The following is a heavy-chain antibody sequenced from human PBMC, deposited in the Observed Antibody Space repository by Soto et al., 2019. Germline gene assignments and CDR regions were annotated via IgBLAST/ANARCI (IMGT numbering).Heavy chain of an antibody. Sequence: QVHVVQSGAEVKKPGSSVKVTCKAFGGTFNSFGINWVRQAPGQGLEWMGGIIPVFGTTKYAQKFRDRVTLVADGATSTSYMELSSLTSDDTAVYYCDIEVWGRGGYYLDSWGQGTLVTVSS. CDR2: IIPVFGTT. V-gene: IGHV1-69*01. CDR3: DIEVWGRGGYYLDS. D-gene: IGHD7-27*01. CDR1: GGTFNSFG. J-gene: IGHJ4*02.